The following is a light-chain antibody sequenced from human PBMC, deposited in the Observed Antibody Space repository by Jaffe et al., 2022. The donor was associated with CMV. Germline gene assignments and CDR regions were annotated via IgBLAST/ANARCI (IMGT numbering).Light chain of an antibody. V-gene: IGKV3-20*01. J-gene: IGKJ2*01. CDR2: RAS. Sequence: EIVLTQSPGALSLSPGERATLSCRASQSVSSNSLAWYQQKPGQAPRLLIYRASSRATGIPDRFSGSGSGTDFTLSISRLEPEDFAVYFCQQYGSSHGYTFGQGTKLEIK. CDR1: QSVSSNS. CDR3: QQYGSSHGYT.